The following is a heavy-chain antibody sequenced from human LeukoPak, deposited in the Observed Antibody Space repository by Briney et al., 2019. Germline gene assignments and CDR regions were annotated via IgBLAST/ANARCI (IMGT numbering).Heavy chain of an antibody. CDR3: ARDLESSWYD. Sequence: RAGGSLRLSCAASGFTFSSYSMNWVRQAPGKGLEWVSSISSSSSYIYYADSVKGRFTISRDNAKNSLYLQMSSLRAEDTAVYYCARDLESSWYDWGQGTLVTVSS. CDR1: GFTFSSYS. J-gene: IGHJ4*02. V-gene: IGHV3-21*01. CDR2: ISSSSSYI. D-gene: IGHD6-13*01.